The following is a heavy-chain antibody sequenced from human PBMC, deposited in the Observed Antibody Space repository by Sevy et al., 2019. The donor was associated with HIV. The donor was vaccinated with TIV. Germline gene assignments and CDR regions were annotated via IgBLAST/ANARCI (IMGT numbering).Heavy chain of an antibody. CDR3: ARGRPDYYYGMDV. V-gene: IGHV4-59*01. Sequence: SETLSLTCNVSGDSISGYYWSWIRQPPGKGLEWIGYIYYTRSTNYNPSLKSRVTISKDTSKNQISRKLSSVIVADTAVYYCARGRPDYYYGMDVWGQGTTVTVSS. CDR1: GDSISGYY. CDR2: IYYTRST. J-gene: IGHJ6*02.